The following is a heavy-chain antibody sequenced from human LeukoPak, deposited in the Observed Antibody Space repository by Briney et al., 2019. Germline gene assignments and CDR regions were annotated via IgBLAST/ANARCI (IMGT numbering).Heavy chain of an antibody. Sequence: PGGSLRLSCAASGFTFSTFAMHWVRLSAGKGLEWVSSITGSGPYMLYADSVKHRFTISRDNTKNLLYLEMNSLRAEDTAMYFCARDVGAVRGEVYFDYWGQGTLVTVSS. CDR1: GFTFSTFA. J-gene: IGHJ4*02. V-gene: IGHV3-21*06. CDR3: ARDVGAVRGEVYFDY. D-gene: IGHD3-10*01. CDR2: ITGSGPYM.